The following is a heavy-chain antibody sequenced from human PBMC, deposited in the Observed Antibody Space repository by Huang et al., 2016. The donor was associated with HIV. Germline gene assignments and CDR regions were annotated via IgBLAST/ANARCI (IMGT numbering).Heavy chain of an antibody. CDR2: IYYSGRT. J-gene: IGHJ5*02. CDR1: GDSMSSYY. D-gene: IGHD6-6*01. Sequence: QVQLQESGPGLVKPSETLSLTCTVSGDSMSSYYWSWIRQPPGKGLEWIGYIYYSGRTNYNPSLKSRVTISVDTSKNQFSLRLSSVTAADTAVYYCASASIAARRWFDPWGQGSLVTVSS. CDR3: ASASIAARRWFDP. V-gene: IGHV4-59*01.